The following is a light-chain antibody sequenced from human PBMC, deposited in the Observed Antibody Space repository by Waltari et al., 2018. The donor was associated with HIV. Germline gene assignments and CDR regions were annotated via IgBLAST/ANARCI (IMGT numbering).Light chain of an antibody. CDR2: EDS. CDR1: SGSIARNY. Sequence: KFMLTQPHSVSESPGKTVTISCTGSSGSIARNYVQWYRQRPGSAPTTVIYEDSKRPSGVPDRFSGSSASSSNSASLTISGLRTEDEAHYYCHSYDGSNWVFGGGTKLTVL. V-gene: IGLV6-57*02. CDR3: HSYDGSNWV. J-gene: IGLJ3*02.